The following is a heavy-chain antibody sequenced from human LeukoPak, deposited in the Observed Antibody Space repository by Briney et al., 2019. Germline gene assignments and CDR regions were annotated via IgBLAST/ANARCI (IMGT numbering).Heavy chain of an antibody. J-gene: IGHJ4*02. D-gene: IGHD3-10*01. V-gene: IGHV1-2*02. Sequence: ASVKVSCKASGYTFTAYSMHWVRQAPGQGLEWMGWINPNSGGTNYAQKFQGRVTMTRDTSITTAYMELSRLRSDDTAVYYCARDLDYYGSGTLLDSWGQGTLVTVSS. CDR1: GYTFTAYS. CDR3: ARDLDYYGSGTLLDS. CDR2: INPNSGGT.